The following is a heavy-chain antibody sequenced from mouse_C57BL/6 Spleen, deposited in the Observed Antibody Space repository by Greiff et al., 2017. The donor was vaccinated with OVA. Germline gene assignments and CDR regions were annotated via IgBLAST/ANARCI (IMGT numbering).Heavy chain of an antibody. D-gene: IGHD1-1*02. CDR3: ARGDYPRAWFAY. J-gene: IGHJ3*01. Sequence: QVQLQQSGAELVKPGASVKMSCKASGYTFTSYWITWVKQRPGQGLEWIGDIYPGSGSTNYNEKFKSKATLTVDTSSSTAYMQLSSLTSEDSAVYYCARGDYPRAWFAYWGQGTLVTVSA. V-gene: IGHV1-55*01. CDR2: IYPGSGST. CDR1: GYTFTSYW.